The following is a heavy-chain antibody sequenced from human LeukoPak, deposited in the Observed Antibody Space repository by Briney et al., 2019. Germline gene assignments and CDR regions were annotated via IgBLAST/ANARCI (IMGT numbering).Heavy chain of an antibody. CDR2: IRSKPYSYTT. D-gene: IGHD3-16*01. Sequence: GGSLRLSCAASGFTFSDHYMDWVRQAPGKGLEWVGRIRSKPYSYTTEYAASVKGRFTISRDDSKNSLYLQMNSLKTEDTAVYYCARCGKIYASVYFDHWGQGTLVTVSS. J-gene: IGHJ4*02. V-gene: IGHV3-72*01. CDR3: ARCGKIYASVYFDH. CDR1: GFTFSDHY.